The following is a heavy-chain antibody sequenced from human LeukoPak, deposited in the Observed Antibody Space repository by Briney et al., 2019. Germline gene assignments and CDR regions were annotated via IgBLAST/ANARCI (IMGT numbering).Heavy chain of an antibody. CDR1: GYRFTSYW. J-gene: IGHJ4*02. Sequence: GASLKISCKGSGYRFTSYWIGWGRQMPGKGLEWMGIIYPGDSDTRYSRSFQGQVATSADKSISSAYLQWSSLTAADTAMYYCARLQDSSLDSWGQGTLVTVSS. V-gene: IGHV5-51*01. CDR2: IYPGDSDT. D-gene: IGHD6-6*01. CDR3: ARLQDSSLDS.